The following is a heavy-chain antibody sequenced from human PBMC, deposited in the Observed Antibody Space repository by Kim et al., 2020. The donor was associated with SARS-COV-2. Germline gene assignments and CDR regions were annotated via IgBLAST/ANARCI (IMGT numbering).Heavy chain of an antibody. CDR2: IYSGGST. Sequence: GGSLRLSCAASGFTVSSNYMSWVRQAPGKGLEWVSVIYSGGSTNYADSVKGRFTISRDNSKNTLYLQMNSLRAEDTAVYYCARDPGTAYCSSTSCYTAGYFDYWGQGTLVTVSS. CDR3: ARDPGTAYCSSTSCYTAGYFDY. J-gene: IGHJ4*02. CDR1: GFTVSSNY. D-gene: IGHD2-2*02. V-gene: IGHV3-53*01.